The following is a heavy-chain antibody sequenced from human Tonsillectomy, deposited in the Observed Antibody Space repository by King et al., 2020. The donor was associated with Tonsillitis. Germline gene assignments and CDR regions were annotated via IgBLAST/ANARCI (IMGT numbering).Heavy chain of an antibody. CDR1: GFSLSTRGVG. J-gene: IGHJ4*02. CDR3: AHRHYSGGSCYSVY. Sequence: TLKESGPTLVKPTQTLTLTCTFSGFSLSTRGVGVGWIRQPPGKALEWLALIYWNDDKRYSPSLKSRLTITKDTSKNQVVLTMTNMDPVDTATYYCAHRHYSGGSCYSVYWGQGTLVTVSS. CDR2: IYWNDDK. V-gene: IGHV2-5*01. D-gene: IGHD2-15*01.